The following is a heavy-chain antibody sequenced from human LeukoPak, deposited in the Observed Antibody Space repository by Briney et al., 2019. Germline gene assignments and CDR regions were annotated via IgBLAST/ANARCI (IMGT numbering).Heavy chain of an antibody. Sequence: SETLSLTCTVSGGSISSYYWSWIRQPPGKGLEWIGYIYYSGSTNYNPSLKSRVTISVDTSKNQFSLKLSSVTAADTAVYYCARTRAWFDPWGQGTRVTVSS. CDR1: GGSISSYY. J-gene: IGHJ5*02. CDR3: ARTRAWFDP. V-gene: IGHV4-59*01. CDR2: IYYSGST.